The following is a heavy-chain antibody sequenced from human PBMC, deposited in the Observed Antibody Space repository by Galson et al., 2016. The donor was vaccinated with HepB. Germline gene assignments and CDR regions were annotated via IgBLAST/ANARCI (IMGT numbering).Heavy chain of an antibody. J-gene: IGHJ4*02. D-gene: IGHD2-21*01. Sequence: SETLSLTCTVSGGSISSSSASWGWIRQPPEKGLEWIGTLYYSGLTYYNPSLKSRVTISVDTSKNQFSLKLSSVTAADTALYYCARLLRARIKYYFDSWGQGTLVTVSS. CDR2: LYYSGLT. V-gene: IGHV4-39*01. CDR3: ARLLRARIKYYFDS. CDR1: GGSISSSSAS.